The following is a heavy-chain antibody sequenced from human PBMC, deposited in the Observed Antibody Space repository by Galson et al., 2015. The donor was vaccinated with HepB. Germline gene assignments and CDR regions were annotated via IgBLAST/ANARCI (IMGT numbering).Heavy chain of an antibody. CDR3: AKGGYCSGGSCYSYFDY. Sequence: SLRLSCAASGFTFSSYAMSWVRQAPGKGLEWVSAISGSGGSTYYADSVKGRFTISRDNSKNTLYLQMNSLRAEDTAVYYCAKGGYCSGGSCYSYFDYWGQGTLVTVSS. V-gene: IGHV3-23*01. J-gene: IGHJ4*02. CDR2: ISGSGGST. D-gene: IGHD2-15*01. CDR1: GFTFSSYA.